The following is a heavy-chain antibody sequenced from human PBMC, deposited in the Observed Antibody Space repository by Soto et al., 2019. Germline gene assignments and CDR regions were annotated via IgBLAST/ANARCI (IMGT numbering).Heavy chain of an antibody. Sequence: QVQLEESGGGLVKPGGSLRLSCAASGFTFSAYYMSWIRQAPGKGLEYISYIGSSATCANYAASVKGRFTISGDNAKNSLYLQMNSLTAEVPAVYYCVRLRGAVTGLSFDYWGQGALVTVSS. CDR2: IGSSATCA. J-gene: IGHJ4*02. D-gene: IGHD6-19*01. V-gene: IGHV3-11*05. CDR3: VRLRGAVTGLSFDY. CDR1: GFTFSAYY.